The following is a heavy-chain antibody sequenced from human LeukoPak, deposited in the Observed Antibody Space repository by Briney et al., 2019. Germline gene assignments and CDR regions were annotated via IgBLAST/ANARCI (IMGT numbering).Heavy chain of an antibody. V-gene: IGHV1-18*01. CDR2: ISAYNGNT. Sequence: ASVKVSCKASGYTFARFGISWVRQAPGQGLEWMGWISAYNGNTKYAQKFQGRVTMTTDTSTSTAYMELRSLGSDDTAVYYCARGGGDPDMSVVAIKTGLPFDPWGQGTLVTVSS. J-gene: IGHJ5*02. CDR3: ARGGGDPDMSVVAIKTGLPFDP. D-gene: IGHD3-22*01. CDR1: GYTFARFG.